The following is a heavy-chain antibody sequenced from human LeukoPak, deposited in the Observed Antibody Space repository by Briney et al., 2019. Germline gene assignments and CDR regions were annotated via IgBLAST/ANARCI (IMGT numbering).Heavy chain of an antibody. V-gene: IGHV3-30*18. CDR2: ISYDGSNK. Sequence: PGRSLRLSCAASGFTFSSYGMHWVRQAPGKGLEWVAVISYDGSNKYYADSVKGRFTIPRDNSKNTLYLQMNSLRAEDTAVYYCAKDLNSYGYGDYFDYWGQGTLVTVSS. CDR3: AKDLNSYGYGDYFDY. D-gene: IGHD5-18*01. CDR1: GFTFSSYG. J-gene: IGHJ4*02.